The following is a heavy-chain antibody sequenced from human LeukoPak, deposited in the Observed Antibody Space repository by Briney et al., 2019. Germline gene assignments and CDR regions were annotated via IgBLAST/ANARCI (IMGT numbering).Heavy chain of an antibody. Sequence: SETLSLTCTVSGGSISSSSYYWGWIRQPPGKGLEWIGSIYYSGSTYYNPSLKSRVTISVDTSKNQFSLKLSSVTAADTAMYYCATGALPVAFLELIRPATYFSNYMGAWGKGTMVIVSS. CDR3: ATGALPVAFLELIRPATYFSNYMGA. D-gene: IGHD3-3*02. CDR1: GGSISSSSYY. V-gene: IGHV4-39*01. CDR2: IYYSGST. J-gene: IGHJ6*03.